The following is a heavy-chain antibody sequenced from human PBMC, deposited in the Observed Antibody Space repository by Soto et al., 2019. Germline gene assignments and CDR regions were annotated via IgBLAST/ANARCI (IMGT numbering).Heavy chain of an antibody. CDR3: ARGIFYAFDI. V-gene: IGHV4-39*01. Sequence: PSETLSLTCTVSGGSISSSSFHWGWIRQPPGKGLEWIGSIYYSGSTYYSPSLKSRVTISVDTSKNQFSLKLSSVTAADTAVYYCARGIFYAFDIWGQGTMVTVSS. D-gene: IGHD3-9*01. CDR2: IYYSGST. J-gene: IGHJ3*02. CDR1: GGSISSSSFH.